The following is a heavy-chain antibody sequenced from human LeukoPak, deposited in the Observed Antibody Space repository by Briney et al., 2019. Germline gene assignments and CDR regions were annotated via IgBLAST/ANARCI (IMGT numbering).Heavy chain of an antibody. CDR3: ARQSYVYYDSSGYYFGAFDI. CDR1: GYSFTSYW. Sequence: GESLKIFCKGSGYSFTSYWIGWVRQMPGKGLEWMGIIYPGDSDTRYSPSFQGQVTISADKSISTAYLQWSSLKASDTAMYYCARQSYVYYDSSGYYFGAFDIWGQGTMVTVSS. J-gene: IGHJ3*02. D-gene: IGHD3-22*01. V-gene: IGHV5-51*01. CDR2: IYPGDSDT.